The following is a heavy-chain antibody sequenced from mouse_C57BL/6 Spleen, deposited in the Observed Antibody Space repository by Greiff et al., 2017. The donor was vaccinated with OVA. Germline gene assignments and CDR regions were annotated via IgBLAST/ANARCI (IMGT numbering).Heavy chain of an antibody. J-gene: IGHJ3*01. Sequence: EVKLVESGGGLVQPGGSMKLSCVASGFTFSNYWMNWVRQSPETGLEWVAQIRLKSDNYATHYAESVKGRFTISRDDSKSSVYLQMNNLRAEDTGIYYCTGGSYLPFAYWGQGTLVTVSA. CDR2: IRLKSDNYAT. V-gene: IGHV6-3*01. CDR1: GFTFSNYW. CDR3: TGGSYLPFAY.